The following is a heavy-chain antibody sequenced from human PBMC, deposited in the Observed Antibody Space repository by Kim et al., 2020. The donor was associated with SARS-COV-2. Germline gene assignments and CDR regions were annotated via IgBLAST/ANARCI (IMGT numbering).Heavy chain of an antibody. V-gene: IGHV3-48*02. D-gene: IGHD6-19*01. CDR3: ASDAIAVAGSIDY. Sequence: YADSVKGRFTISRDNPKNSLYLQRNSLIDEDTAVYYCASDAIAVAGSIDYWGQGTRVTVSS. J-gene: IGHJ4*02.